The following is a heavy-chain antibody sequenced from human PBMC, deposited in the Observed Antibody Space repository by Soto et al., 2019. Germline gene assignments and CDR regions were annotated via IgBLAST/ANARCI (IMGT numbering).Heavy chain of an antibody. CDR1: GFTFSSYG. V-gene: IGHV3-30*18. D-gene: IGHD6-13*01. J-gene: IGHJ6*03. CDR2: ISYDGSNK. Sequence: GESLKISCAASGFTFSSYGMHWVRQAPGKGLEWVAVISYDGSNKYYADSVKGRFTISRDNSKNTLYLQMNSLRAEDTAVYYCAKDPAAAGTHKSLYYYYMDVWGKGTTVTVSS. CDR3: AKDPAAAGTHKSLYYYYMDV.